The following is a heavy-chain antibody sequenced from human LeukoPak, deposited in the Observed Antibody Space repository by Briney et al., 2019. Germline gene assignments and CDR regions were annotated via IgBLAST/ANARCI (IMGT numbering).Heavy chain of an antibody. V-gene: IGHV1-69*13. CDR1: GGTFSSYA. D-gene: IGHD3-22*01. Sequence: SVKVSCKASGGTFSSYAISWVRQAPGQGLEWMGGIIPIFGTANYAQKFQGRVTITADESTRTAYLELSRLRSEDTAVYYCARVSDYYDSSGYYMIFDYWGQGTLVTVSS. CDR3: ARVSDYYDSSGYYMIFDY. CDR2: IIPIFGTA. J-gene: IGHJ4*02.